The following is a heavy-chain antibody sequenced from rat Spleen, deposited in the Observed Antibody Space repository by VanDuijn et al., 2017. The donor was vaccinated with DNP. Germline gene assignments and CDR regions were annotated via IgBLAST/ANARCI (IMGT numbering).Heavy chain of an antibody. CDR1: GFTFSNYD. D-gene: IGHD1-4*01. J-gene: IGHJ3*01. CDR2: VTSSGGGT. V-gene: IGHV5-25*01. Sequence: EVQLVESGGDLVQPGRSMKLSCGVSGFTFSNYDMAWVRQAPTKSLEWVASVTSSGGGTYYRDSVKGRFTISRDNANHTLYLQMDSLMSEDTATYYCSTSPGPNLFAYWGQGTLVTVSS. CDR3: STSPGPNLFAY.